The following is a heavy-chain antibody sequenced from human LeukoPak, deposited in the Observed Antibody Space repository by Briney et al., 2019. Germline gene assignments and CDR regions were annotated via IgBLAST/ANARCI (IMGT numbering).Heavy chain of an antibody. J-gene: IGHJ4*02. V-gene: IGHV4-34*01. CDR1: GGSFSGYY. CDR2: INHSGST. Sequence: MSSETLSLTCAVYGGSFSGYYWSWIRQPPGKGLEWIGEINHSGSTNYNPSLKSRVTISINTSKNQFSLKLSSVTAADTAVYYCARMSSGWYGFDYWGQGTLVTVSS. D-gene: IGHD6-19*01. CDR3: ARMSSGWYGFDY.